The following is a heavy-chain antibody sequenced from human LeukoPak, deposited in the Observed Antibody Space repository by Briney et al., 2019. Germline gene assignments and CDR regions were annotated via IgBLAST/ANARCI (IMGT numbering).Heavy chain of an antibody. V-gene: IGHV1-2*02. Sequence: GASVRVSCKASGYTFTGYYMHWVRQAPGQGLEWMGWINPNIGDTNYAQKFQGRVTMTRDTSISTAYMELSRLRFDDTAVYYCARINSSRWYDLWGQGTLVTVSS. CDR3: ARINSSRWYDL. CDR2: INPNIGDT. J-gene: IGHJ5*02. CDR1: GYTFTGYY. D-gene: IGHD6-13*01.